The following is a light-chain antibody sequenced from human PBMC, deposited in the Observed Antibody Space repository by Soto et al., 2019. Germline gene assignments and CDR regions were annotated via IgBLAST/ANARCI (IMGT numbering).Light chain of an antibody. V-gene: IGLV1-40*01. Sequence: QSVLTQPPSVSGAPGQRVTISCTGSSSNIGAGYDVHWYQQLPGTAPKLLIYGNSNRPSGVPDRFSGSKSGTSASLAITGLQAEDEADYYCQSYDISLSVYVLGHGTKLTV. J-gene: IGLJ1*01. CDR1: SSNIGAGYD. CDR3: QSYDISLSVYV. CDR2: GNS.